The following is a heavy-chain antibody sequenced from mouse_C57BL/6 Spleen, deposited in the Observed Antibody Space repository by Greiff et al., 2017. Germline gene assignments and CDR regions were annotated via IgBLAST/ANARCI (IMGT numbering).Heavy chain of an antibody. D-gene: IGHD1-1*01. CDR1: GFTFSDYG. J-gene: IGHJ3*01. CDR2: ISSGSSTI. Sequence: EVKLMESGGGLVKPGGSLKLSCAASGFTFSDYGMHWVRQAPEKGLEWVAYISSGSSTIYYADTVKGRFTISRDNAKNTLFLQMTSLRSEDMAMYYCANLLPRAYWGQGTLVTVSA. V-gene: IGHV5-17*01. CDR3: ANLLPRAY.